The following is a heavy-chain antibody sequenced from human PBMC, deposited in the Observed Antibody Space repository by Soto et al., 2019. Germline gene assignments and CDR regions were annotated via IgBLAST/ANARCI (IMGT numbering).Heavy chain of an antibody. CDR3: ARISYDYVWGSYRLDRYYYYGMDV. J-gene: IGHJ6*02. CDR2: IYYSGST. D-gene: IGHD3-16*02. V-gene: IGHV4-59*01. Sequence: SETLSLTCTVSGGSISSYYWSWIRQPPGKGLEWIGYIYYSGSTNYNPSLKSRVTISVDTSKNQFSLKLSSVTAADTAVYYCARISYDYVWGSYRLDRYYYYGMDVWGQGTLVTVSS. CDR1: GGSISSYY.